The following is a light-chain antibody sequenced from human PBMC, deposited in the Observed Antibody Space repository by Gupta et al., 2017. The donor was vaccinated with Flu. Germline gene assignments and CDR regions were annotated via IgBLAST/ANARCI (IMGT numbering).Light chain of an antibody. J-gene: IGKJ2*01. CDR1: QSISGL. Sequence: IQMTQSPSPLSASVGDRVTITCRASQSISGLLAWYQQKPGKAPKLLIYRASSLESGVPSRFSGSGSGTEFTLTISNLQPDDFATYYCQQYKTYAVTFGQGTNLEIK. CDR2: RAS. V-gene: IGKV1-5*03. CDR3: QQYKTYAVT.